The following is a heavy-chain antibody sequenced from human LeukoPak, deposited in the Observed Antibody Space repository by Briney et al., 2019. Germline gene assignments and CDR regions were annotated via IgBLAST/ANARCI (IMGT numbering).Heavy chain of an antibody. Sequence: QTGGSLRLSCAASGFTVSSNYMSWVRQAPGKGLEWVSIIYSGGSTFYADSVKGRFTISRDNAKNTLYLQMNSLRAEDTAVYYCARRSAAKDAFDIWGQGTKVTVSS. CDR3: ARRSAAKDAFDI. CDR2: IYSGGST. V-gene: IGHV3-66*01. D-gene: IGHD6-25*01. CDR1: GFTVSSNY. J-gene: IGHJ3*02.